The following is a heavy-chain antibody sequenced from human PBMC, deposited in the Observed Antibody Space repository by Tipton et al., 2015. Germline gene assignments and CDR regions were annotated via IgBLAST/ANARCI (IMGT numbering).Heavy chain of an antibody. Sequence: SLRLSCVASGLSFSNYGMHWVRQAPGKGLEWVAVIWYDGRIKSYADSVKGRFTIARDNSKNSLYLQMNSLRADDTAVYYCANYNAFWSIFSALPFYCYGMDVWGQGTTVTVSS. J-gene: IGHJ6*02. CDR2: IWYDGRIK. CDR1: GLSFSNYG. D-gene: IGHD3-3*01. V-gene: IGHV3-33*06. CDR3: ANYNAFWSIFSALPFYCYGMDV.